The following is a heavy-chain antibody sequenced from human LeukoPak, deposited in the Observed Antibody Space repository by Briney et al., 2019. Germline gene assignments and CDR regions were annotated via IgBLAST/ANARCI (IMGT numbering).Heavy chain of an antibody. CDR3: IKDMGYCSGGSCYRWFDS. CDR2: ISTSSSII. CDR1: GFTFSSYS. V-gene: IGHV3-48*01. D-gene: IGHD2-15*01. J-gene: IGHJ5*01. Sequence: PGGSLRLSCAASGFTFSSYSMSWVRQAPGKGPEWVSYISTSSSIIYYADSVKGRFTISRDDAKNSVSLQMNSLRAEDTAVYYCIKDMGYCSGGSCYRWFDSWGQGTLVTVSS.